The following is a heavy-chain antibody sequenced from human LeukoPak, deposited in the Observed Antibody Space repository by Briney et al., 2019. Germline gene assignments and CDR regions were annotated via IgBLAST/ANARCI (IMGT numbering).Heavy chain of an antibody. V-gene: IGHV1-18*01. Sequence: ASVKVSCKASGYTFISYGISWVRQAPGQRLEWMGWISAYNGNTNYAQKLQGRVTMTTDTSTSTAYMELRSLRSDDTAMYYCARGAWYNSAYTALHYFDYWGQGTLVTVSS. CDR2: ISAYNGNT. J-gene: IGHJ4*02. CDR1: GYTFISYG. CDR3: ARGAWYNSAYTALHYFDY. D-gene: IGHD6-19*01.